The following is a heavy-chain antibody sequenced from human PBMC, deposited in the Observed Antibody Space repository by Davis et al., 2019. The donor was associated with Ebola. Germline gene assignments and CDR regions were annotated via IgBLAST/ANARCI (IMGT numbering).Heavy chain of an antibody. CDR3: ARGGKTSGWYYYFDY. V-gene: IGHV4-59*01. CDR1: GDSISRSY. D-gene: IGHD6-19*01. Sequence: MPSETLSLTCSVSGDSISRSYWGWIRQPRGKGLEWIGYIYTVGTTNINPSLKSRVTMSVDTSKHQFSLKLNFVTAADSAVYYCARGGKTSGWYYYFDYWGQGSLVSVSS. CDR2: IYTVGTT. J-gene: IGHJ4*02.